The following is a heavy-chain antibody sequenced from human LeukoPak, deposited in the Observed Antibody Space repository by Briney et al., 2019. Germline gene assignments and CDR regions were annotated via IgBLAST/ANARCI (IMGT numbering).Heavy chain of an antibody. J-gene: IGHJ4*02. D-gene: IGHD2-8*01. CDR3: SRENGAFSPFGY. Sequence: SETLSLTCGVSGGSITSTTWWSWVRQPPGQGLEWIGEVSLSGLTNYNPSLSSRVIMALDTSKNHLSLHLTSVTAADTAVYYCSRENGAFSPFGYWGQGYLVTVLS. V-gene: IGHV4-4*02. CDR2: VSLSGLT. CDR1: GGSITSTTW.